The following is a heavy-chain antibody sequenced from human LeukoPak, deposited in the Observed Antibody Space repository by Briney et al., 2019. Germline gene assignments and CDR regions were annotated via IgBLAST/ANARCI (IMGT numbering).Heavy chain of an antibody. D-gene: IGHD6-19*01. CDR2: IRGSGGVT. V-gene: IGHV3-23*01. CDR3: ARGGYSGWYCYFDY. CDR1: GFTFSTYD. J-gene: IGHJ4*02. Sequence: GGSLRLSCSASGFTFSTYDMSWVRQAPGEGLEWVSAIRGSGGVTYYADSVKGRFTISRDNSKNTLYLQMNSLRAEDTAVYYCARGGYSGWYCYFDYWGQGTLVTVSS.